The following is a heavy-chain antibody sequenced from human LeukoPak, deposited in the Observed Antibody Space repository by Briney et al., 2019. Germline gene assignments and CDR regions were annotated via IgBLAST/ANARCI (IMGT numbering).Heavy chain of an antibody. D-gene: IGHD5-12*01. Sequence: GGSLRLSCAASGFTFDDYAMHWVRQAPGKGLEWVSGISWNSGSIAYADSVKGRFTISRDNAKNSLYLQMNSLRAEDTALYYCAKDKTVSGYDTSFDYWGQGTLVTVSS. CDR3: AKDKTVSGYDTSFDY. V-gene: IGHV3-9*01. J-gene: IGHJ4*02. CDR1: GFTFDDYA. CDR2: ISWNSGSI.